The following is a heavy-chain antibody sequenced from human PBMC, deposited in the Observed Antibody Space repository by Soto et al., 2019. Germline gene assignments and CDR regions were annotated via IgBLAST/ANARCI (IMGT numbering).Heavy chain of an antibody. CDR1: GGSFSGYY. V-gene: IGHV4-34*01. CDR2: INHSGST. Sequence: SETLSLTCAVYGGSFSGYYWSWIRQPPGKGLEWIGEINHSGSTNYNPSLKSRVTISVDTSKNQFSLKLSSVTAADTAVYYCARDRSFTYYDILTGRDSPAYYYYMDVWGKGTTVTVSS. CDR3: ARDRSFTYYDILTGRDSPAYYYYMDV. D-gene: IGHD3-9*01. J-gene: IGHJ6*03.